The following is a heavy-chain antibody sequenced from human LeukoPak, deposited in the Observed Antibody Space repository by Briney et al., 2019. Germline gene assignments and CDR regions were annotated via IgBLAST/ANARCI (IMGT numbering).Heavy chain of an antibody. Sequence: GGSLRLSCATSGFTFSDYYMSWIRQAPGKGLEWVSYISSSSSDTKYADSVKGRFTISRDNAKKSLYLQMNSLRAEDTAMYYCARDTAAMVRGVIIDNWFDPWGQGTLVTVSS. CDR1: GFTFSDYY. D-gene: IGHD3-10*01. CDR3: ARDTAAMVRGVIIDNWFDP. CDR2: ISSSSSDT. V-gene: IGHV3-11*06. J-gene: IGHJ5*02.